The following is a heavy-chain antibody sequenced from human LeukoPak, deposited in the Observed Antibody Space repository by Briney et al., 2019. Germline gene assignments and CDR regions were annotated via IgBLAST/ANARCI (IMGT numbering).Heavy chain of an antibody. J-gene: IGHJ4*02. CDR1: GYTFTSYG. CDR2: ISAYNGNT. Sequence: ASVKVSCKASGYTFTSYGISWVRQAPGQGLEWMGWISAYNGNTNYAQKLQGRVTMTTDTSTSTAYMELRSLGSDDTAVYYCARSRLVSPMTTLTLDYWGQGTLVTVSS. D-gene: IGHD4-17*01. V-gene: IGHV1-18*01. CDR3: ARSRLVSPMTTLTLDY.